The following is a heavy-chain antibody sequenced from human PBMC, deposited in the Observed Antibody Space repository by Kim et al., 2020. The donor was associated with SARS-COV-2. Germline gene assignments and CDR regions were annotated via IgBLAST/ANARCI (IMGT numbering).Heavy chain of an antibody. J-gene: IGHJ5*02. D-gene: IGHD6-6*01. CDR2: IKQDGSEK. V-gene: IGHV3-7*03. Sequence: GGSLRLSCAASGFTFSSYWMSWVRQAPGKGLEWVANIKQDGSEKYYVDSVKGRFTISRDNAKNSLYLQMNSLRAEDTAVYYCARMSRIAARYWFDPWGQGTLVTVSS. CDR3: ARMSRIAARYWFDP. CDR1: GFTFSSYW.